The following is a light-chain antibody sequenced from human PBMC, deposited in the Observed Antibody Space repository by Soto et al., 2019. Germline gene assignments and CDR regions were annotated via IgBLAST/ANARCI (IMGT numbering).Light chain of an antibody. CDR3: SSDTGSSALFV. CDR1: SGDVGGYNF. V-gene: IGLV2-14*01. Sequence: QSALTQPASVSGSPGQSITISCTGASGDVGGYNFVSWYQQHPGKAPKLMIYEVSNRPSGVSSRFSGSKSGNTASLTISGLQAEDEADYYCSSDTGSSALFVFXTGTKLTVL. J-gene: IGLJ1*01. CDR2: EVS.